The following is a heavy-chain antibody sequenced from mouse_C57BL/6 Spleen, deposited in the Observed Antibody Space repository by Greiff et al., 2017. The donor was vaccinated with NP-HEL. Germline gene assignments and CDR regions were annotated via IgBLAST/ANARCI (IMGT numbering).Heavy chain of an antibody. CDR1: GYTFTDYN. Sequence: EVQLQQSGPELVKPGASVKMSCKASGYTFTDYNMHWVKQSHGKSLEWIGYINPNNGGTSYNQKFKGKATLTVNKSSSTAYMELRSLTSEDSAVYYCARCGLPYYYAMDYWGQGTSVTVSS. CDR2: INPNNGGT. V-gene: IGHV1-22*01. D-gene: IGHD2-2*01. J-gene: IGHJ4*01. CDR3: ARCGLPYYYAMDY.